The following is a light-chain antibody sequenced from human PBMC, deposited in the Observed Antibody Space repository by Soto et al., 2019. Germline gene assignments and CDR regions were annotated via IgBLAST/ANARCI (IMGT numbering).Light chain of an antibody. CDR3: QQSYTTTGT. CDR2: AAS. CDR1: QGISTY. Sequence: DIQMTQSPSSLSASVGDRVTITCRASQGISTYLNWYQQKPGKAPKLLIYAASSLQSGVPSRFSGSGSGTDFTLTISSLQPEDFATYSCQQSYTTTGTFGQGTKVEIK. J-gene: IGKJ1*01. V-gene: IGKV1-39*01.